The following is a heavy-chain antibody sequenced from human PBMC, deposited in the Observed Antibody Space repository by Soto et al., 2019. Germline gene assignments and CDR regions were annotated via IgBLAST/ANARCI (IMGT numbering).Heavy chain of an antibody. V-gene: IGHV3-23*01. J-gene: IGHJ6*02. CDR2: ISGSGGST. D-gene: IGHD3-10*01. Sequence: LXLSCAASGFTFSSYAMSWVRQAPGKGLEWFSAISGSGGSTYYADSVKGRFTISRDNSKNTLYLQMNSLRAEDTAVYYCAKDGGWFEYYYGMDVWGQGTTVTVSS. CDR1: GFTFSSYA. CDR3: AKDGGWFEYYYGMDV.